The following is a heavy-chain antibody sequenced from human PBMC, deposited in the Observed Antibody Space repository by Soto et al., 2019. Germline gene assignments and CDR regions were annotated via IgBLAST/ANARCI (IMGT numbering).Heavy chain of an antibody. Sequence: QVNLVQSGAEVKRPGASVKISCKASGFTFTNYGFSWVRLAPGQGLEWLGWISSFNGNTNYPQKNQGRITMTTDTSTTTVYMDLRSLTLADTAVYFCARDSGAEVVAPPEARYMDVWGKGTTVTVSS. V-gene: IGHV1-18*01. CDR1: GFTFTNYG. CDR2: ISSFNGNT. D-gene: IGHD6-25*01. J-gene: IGHJ6*03. CDR3: ARDSGAEVVAPPEARYMDV.